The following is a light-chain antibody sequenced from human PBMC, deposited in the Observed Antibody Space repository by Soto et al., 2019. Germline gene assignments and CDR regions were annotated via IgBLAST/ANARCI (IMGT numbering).Light chain of an antibody. CDR2: GAS. V-gene: IGKV3-20*01. Sequence: IVLTQSPGALSLSPGERATLSCGASQSVSSSYLAWYQQKPGQPPRLLIYGASTRATGIPDRFSGSGSGTDFTLTICRLEPQDFAVYYCQQYGSSPRPLGQGTKVDIK. CDR3: QQYGSSPRP. J-gene: IGKJ1*01. CDR1: QSVSSSY.